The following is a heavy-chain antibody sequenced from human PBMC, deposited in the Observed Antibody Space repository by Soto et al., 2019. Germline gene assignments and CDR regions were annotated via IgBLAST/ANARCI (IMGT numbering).Heavy chain of an antibody. CDR3: ARDRSSGWYVGAFDI. CDR1: GFTFSSYS. CDR2: ISSSSSTI. J-gene: IGHJ3*02. Sequence: GGSLRLSCAASGFTFSSYSMNWVRQAPGKGLEWVSYISSSSSTIYYADSVKGRFTISRDNAKNSLYLQMNSLRDEDTAVYYCARDRSSGWYVGAFDIWGQGTMLTVSS. D-gene: IGHD6-19*01. V-gene: IGHV3-48*02.